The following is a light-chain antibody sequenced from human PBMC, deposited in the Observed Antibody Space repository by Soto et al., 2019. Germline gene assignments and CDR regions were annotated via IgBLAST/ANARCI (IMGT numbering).Light chain of an antibody. Sequence: QSALTQPASVSGSPGQSITISCTGTSSDVGGYNYVSWYQHHPGKAPKLMIYDVSNRPSGISNRFSGSKSGNTASLTISGLQTEDEGDYYCSSYTTSNTRQIVFGTGTKVTVL. CDR2: DVS. V-gene: IGLV2-14*03. CDR1: SSDVGGYNY. J-gene: IGLJ1*01. CDR3: SSYTTSNTRQIV.